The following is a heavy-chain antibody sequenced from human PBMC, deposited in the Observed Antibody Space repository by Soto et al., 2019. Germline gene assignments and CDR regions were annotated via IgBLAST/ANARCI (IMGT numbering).Heavy chain of an antibody. J-gene: IGHJ4*02. V-gene: IGHV3-30*18. CDR1: GLTFSRYD. D-gene: IGHD1-26*01. Sequence: GGSLSLSCAAYGLTFSRYDMYWVRQAPGKGLEWVAVISSDGSKKYYADSVKGRFILSTDNSKNTLFLQMNSLRAEDTAVYYCAKGSYSGVYSDFDYWGQGTLVTVSS. CDR3: AKGSYSGVYSDFDY. CDR2: ISSDGSKK.